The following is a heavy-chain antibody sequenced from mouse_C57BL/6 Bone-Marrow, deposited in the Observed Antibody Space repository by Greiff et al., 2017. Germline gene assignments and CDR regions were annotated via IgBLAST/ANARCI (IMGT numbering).Heavy chain of an antibody. D-gene: IGHD2-5*01. CDR2: ISDGGSYN. CDR3: ERDRRAYYSNWNYFDY. Sequence: EVKLMESGGGLVKPGGSLKLSCAASGFTFSSSAMSWVRPTPEKRLECVATISDGGSYNYYADNVKGRFTLSRDNAKNNLYLQMSHLKSEDTAMYYCERDRRAYYSNWNYFDYWGQGTTLAVSS. CDR1: GFTFSSSA. J-gene: IGHJ2*01. V-gene: IGHV5-4*01.